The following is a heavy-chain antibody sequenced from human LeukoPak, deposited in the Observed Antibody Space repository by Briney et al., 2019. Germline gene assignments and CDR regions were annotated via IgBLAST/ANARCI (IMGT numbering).Heavy chain of an antibody. Sequence: SETLSLTCTVSGGSVSSGSYYWSWIRQPPGKGLEWIGYIYYSGSTNYNPSLKSRVTISVDTSKNQFSLKLSSVTAADTAVYYCERESFYYDRSGYYWDDYWGQGTLVTVSS. V-gene: IGHV4-61*01. CDR1: GGSVSSGSYY. CDR3: ERESFYYDRSGYYWDDY. D-gene: IGHD3-22*01. J-gene: IGHJ4*02. CDR2: IYYSGST.